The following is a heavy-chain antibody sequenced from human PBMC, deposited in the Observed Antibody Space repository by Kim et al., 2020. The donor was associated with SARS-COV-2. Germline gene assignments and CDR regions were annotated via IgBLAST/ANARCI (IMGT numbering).Heavy chain of an antibody. D-gene: IGHD4-17*01. Sequence: GESLKISCKGSGYSFTSYWFGWVRQMPGKGLEWMGIIYPGDSDTRYSPSFQAQVTTSAVKSISTAYLQWSSLKASDTAMYYCARQSGGDYVWWFDPWGQGTLVTVSS. V-gene: IGHV5-51*01. CDR2: IYPGDSDT. CDR1: GYSFTSYW. J-gene: IGHJ5*02. CDR3: ARQSGGDYVWWFDP.